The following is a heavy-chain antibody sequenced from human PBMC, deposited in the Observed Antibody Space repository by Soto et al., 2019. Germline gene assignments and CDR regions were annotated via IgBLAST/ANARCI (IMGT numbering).Heavy chain of an antibody. D-gene: IGHD3-3*01. CDR3: AGRLRFLEWLLAFDY. CDR2: IIPIFGTA. V-gene: IGHV1-69*12. Sequence: QVQLVQSGAEVKKPGSSVKVSCKASGGTFSSYAISWVRQAPGQGLEWMGGIIPIFGTANYAQKFQGRVTITADESTSTVYMELSSLRSEDTAVYYCAGRLRFLEWLLAFDYWGQGTLVTVSS. CDR1: GGTFSSYA. J-gene: IGHJ4*02.